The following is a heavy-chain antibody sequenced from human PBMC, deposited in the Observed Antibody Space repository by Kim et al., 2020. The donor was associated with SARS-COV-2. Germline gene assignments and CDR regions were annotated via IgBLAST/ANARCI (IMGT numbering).Heavy chain of an antibody. Sequence: ASVKVSCKASGYTFTSYGISWVRQAPGQGLEWMGWISAYNGNTNYAQKLQGRVTMTTDTSTSTAYMELRSLRSDDTAVYYCARDQGADSYYYYGMDVWGQGTTVTVSS. J-gene: IGHJ6*02. CDR3: ARDQGADSYYYYGMDV. CDR1: GYTFTSYG. V-gene: IGHV1-18*01. CDR2: ISAYNGNT.